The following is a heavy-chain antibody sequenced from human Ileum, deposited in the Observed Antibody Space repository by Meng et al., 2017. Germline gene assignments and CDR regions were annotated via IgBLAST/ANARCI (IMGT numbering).Heavy chain of an antibody. CDR1: GFTVSCKN. J-gene: IGHJ4*02. CDR2: TYFGAGT. D-gene: IGHD3-3*01. CDR3: ARDRRFLYYFDY. V-gene: IGHV3-53*02. Sequence: EVLLLETVGGLIQAGASLSLFCAASGFTVSCKNMSWVRQSPGKGLEWVAVTYFGAGTYYADSVKGRFTISRDNAKNSLYLQMNSLRAEDTAVYYCARDRRFLYYFDYWGQGTLVTVSS.